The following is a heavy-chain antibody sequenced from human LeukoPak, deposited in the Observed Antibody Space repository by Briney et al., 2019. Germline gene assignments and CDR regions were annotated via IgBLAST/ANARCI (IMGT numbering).Heavy chain of an antibody. D-gene: IGHD6-13*01. Sequence: ASVKVSCKASGYTFTSYYMHWVRQAPGQGLEWMGIISPSGGSTSYAQKFQGRVTMTRDTSTSTVYMELSSLRSEDTAVYYCARDRRSSSWKIQNWFDPWGQGTLVTVS. CDR1: GYTFTSYY. V-gene: IGHV1-46*01. J-gene: IGHJ5*02. CDR3: ARDRRSSSWKIQNWFDP. CDR2: ISPSGGST.